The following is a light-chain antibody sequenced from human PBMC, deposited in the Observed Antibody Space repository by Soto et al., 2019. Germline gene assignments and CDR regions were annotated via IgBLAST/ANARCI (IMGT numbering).Light chain of an antibody. CDR2: EVS. V-gene: IGLV2-8*01. J-gene: IGLJ3*02. Sequence: QSALTQPPSASGSHGQSVTISCTGTSSDVGGYNYVSWYQQHPDKAPKLMIYEVSKRPSGVPDRFSGSKSGNTASLTVSGLQAEDEADSYCSSYAGSKNSVFGGGTKLTVL. CDR3: SSYAGSKNSV. CDR1: SSDVGGYNY.